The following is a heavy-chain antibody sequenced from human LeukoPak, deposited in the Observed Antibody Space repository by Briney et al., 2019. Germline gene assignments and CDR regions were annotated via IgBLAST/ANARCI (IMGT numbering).Heavy chain of an antibody. D-gene: IGHD6-13*01. J-gene: IGHJ4*02. V-gene: IGHV1-18*01. Sequence: ASVKVSCKASGYTFTNYGISWVRQAPGQGLERMGWISAYNGNTNYAQKLQGRVTMTTDTSTSTAYMDLRSLRSDDTAVYYCARAGCRDSSWCPDYWGQGTLVTVSS. CDR1: GYTFTNYG. CDR3: ARAGCRDSSWCPDY. CDR2: ISAYNGNT.